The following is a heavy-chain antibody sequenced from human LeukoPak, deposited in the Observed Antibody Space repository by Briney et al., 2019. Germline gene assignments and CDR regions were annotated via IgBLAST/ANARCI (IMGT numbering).Heavy chain of an antibody. CDR3: AKDYDTSGYYYNYYYGMDV. D-gene: IGHD3-22*01. J-gene: IGHJ6*02. CDR2: ISGSGGST. CDR1: GFTLSSYA. Sequence: PGGSLRLSCAASGFTLSSYAMSWVRQAPGKGLEWVSAISGSGGSTYYADSVRGRFTISRDNSKNTLYLQMNSLRAEDAAVYYCAKDYDTSGYYYNYYYGMDVWGQGTTVTVSS. V-gene: IGHV3-23*01.